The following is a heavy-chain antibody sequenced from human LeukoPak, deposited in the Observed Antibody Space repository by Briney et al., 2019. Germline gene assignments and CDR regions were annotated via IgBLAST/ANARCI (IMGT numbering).Heavy chain of an antibody. CDR2: IKSDESST. Sequence: PGGSLRLSCVASGFTFSSYWMHWVRQAPGKGLVWVSRIKSDESSTTYADSVKGRFTTSRDNAKNTLYLQMNSLRAEDTAVYYCARDAAAYCSGGSCYPRYWGQGTLVTVSS. J-gene: IGHJ4*02. V-gene: IGHV3-74*01. D-gene: IGHD2-15*01. CDR1: GFTFSSYW. CDR3: ARDAAAYCSGGSCYPRY.